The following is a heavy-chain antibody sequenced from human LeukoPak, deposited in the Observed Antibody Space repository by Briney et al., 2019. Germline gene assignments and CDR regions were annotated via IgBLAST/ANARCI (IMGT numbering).Heavy chain of an antibody. CDR1: GGSISSYY. CDR2: IYYSGST. V-gene: IGHV4-59*08. J-gene: IGHJ5*02. D-gene: IGHD4-23*01. Sequence: XTSETLSLTCTVSGGSISSYYWSWIRQPPGKGLEWIGYIYYSGSTNYNPSLKSRVTISVDTSKNQFSLKLSSVTAADTAVYYCARGGPDYGGNSGWFDPWGQGTLVTVSS. CDR3: ARGGPDYGGNSGWFDP.